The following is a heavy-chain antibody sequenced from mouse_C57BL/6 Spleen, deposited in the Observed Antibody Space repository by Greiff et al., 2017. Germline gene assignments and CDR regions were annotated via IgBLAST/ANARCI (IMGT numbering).Heavy chain of an antibody. V-gene: IGHV1-15*01. CDR2: IDPETGGT. D-gene: IGHD2-10*02. CDR1: GYTFTDDE. Sequence: QVQLQQSGAELVRPGASVTLSCKASGYTFTDDEMHWVKQTPVHGLEWIGAIDPETGGTAYNQKFKGKAILTADKSSSTAYMELRSLTSEDSAVYYCTREGYGNPFAYWGQGTLVTVSA. J-gene: IGHJ3*01. CDR3: TREGYGNPFAY.